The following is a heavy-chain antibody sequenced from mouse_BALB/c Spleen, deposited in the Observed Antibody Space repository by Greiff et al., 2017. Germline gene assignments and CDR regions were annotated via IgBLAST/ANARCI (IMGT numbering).Heavy chain of an antibody. Sequence: VQLQQPGAELVKPGASVKLSCKAAGYTFTSYWRHWVKQRPGQGLEWIGEINPSNGRTNYNEKFKSKATLTVDKSSSTAYMQLSSLTSEDSAVYSCARMDGSFAYWGQGTLVTVSA. V-gene: IGHV1S81*02. CDR3: ARMDGSFAY. J-gene: IGHJ3*01. CDR1: GYTFTSYW. D-gene: IGHD2-3*01. CDR2: INPSNGRT.